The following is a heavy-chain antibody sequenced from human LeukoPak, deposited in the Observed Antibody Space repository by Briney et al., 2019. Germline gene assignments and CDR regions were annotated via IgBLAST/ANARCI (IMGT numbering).Heavy chain of an antibody. J-gene: IGHJ6*02. CDR1: GGSISSYY. V-gene: IGHV4-59*01. D-gene: IGHD3-3*01. CDR2: IYYSGST. Sequence: SETLSLTCAVSGGSISSYYWSWIRQPPGKGLEWIGYIYYSGSTNYNPSLKSRVTISVDTSKNQFSLKLSSVTAADTAVYYCARGVTIFEVPYGMDVWGQGTTVTVSS. CDR3: ARGVTIFEVPYGMDV.